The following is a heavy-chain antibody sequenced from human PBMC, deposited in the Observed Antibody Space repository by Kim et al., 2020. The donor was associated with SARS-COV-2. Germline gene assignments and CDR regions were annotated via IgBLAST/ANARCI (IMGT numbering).Heavy chain of an antibody. CDR2: ISSSSSYI. CDR3: ARSQLRFLEWFQNYLDY. CDR1: GFTFSSYS. V-gene: IGHV3-21*01. J-gene: IGHJ4*02. D-gene: IGHD3-3*01. Sequence: GGSLRLSCAASGFTFSSYSMNWVRQAPGKGLEWVSSISSSSSYIYYADSVKGRFTISRDNAKNSLYLQMNSLRAEDTAVYYCARSQLRFLEWFQNYLDYWGQGTLVTVSS.